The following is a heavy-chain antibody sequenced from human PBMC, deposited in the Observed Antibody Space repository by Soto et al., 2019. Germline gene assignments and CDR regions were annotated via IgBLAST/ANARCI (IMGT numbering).Heavy chain of an antibody. CDR1: GAAFTTIT. Sequence: QVQLVQSGAEVKKPGSSVRVSCKASGAAFTTITINWVRQAPGQGLEWMGGFVPVFGSATYAQKFQGRVAITADASTSTFYMELSRLNSEDTALYYCVREDDTTGSYSWFDPGGQGTLVTVSS. V-gene: IGHV1-69*01. CDR3: VREDDTTGSYSWFDP. J-gene: IGHJ5*02. CDR2: FVPVFGSA. D-gene: IGHD3-9*01.